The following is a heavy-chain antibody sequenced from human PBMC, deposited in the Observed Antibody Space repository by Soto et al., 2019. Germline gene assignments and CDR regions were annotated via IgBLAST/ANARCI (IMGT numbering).Heavy chain of an antibody. CDR1: GGSISSGGYY. CDR2: IYYSGST. J-gene: IGHJ6*02. V-gene: IGHV4-61*08. Sequence: LSLTCAVSGGSISSGGYYWSWIRQPPGKGLEWIGYIYYSGSTNYNPSLKSRVTISVDTSKNQFSLKLSSVTAADTAVYYCARDLIVLVPAALSHYYYGMDVWGQGTTVTVSS. CDR3: ARDLIVLVPAALSHYYYGMDV. D-gene: IGHD2-2*01.